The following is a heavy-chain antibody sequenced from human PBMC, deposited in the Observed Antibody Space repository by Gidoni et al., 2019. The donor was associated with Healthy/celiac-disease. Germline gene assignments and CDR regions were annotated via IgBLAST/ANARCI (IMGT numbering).Heavy chain of an antibody. J-gene: IGHJ4*02. CDR1: GFTFSSYC. Sequence: QVPLVESGGSVVQPGMSLRLSCAGSGFTFSSYCMHWVRQAPGKGLEWVAVIWYDGSNKYHADSVNGRFTISRDNSKNTLFLQMNSLRAEDTAVYYCAREGGSGSYYNVFDYWGQGTLVIVSS. CDR3: AREGGSGSYYNVFDY. D-gene: IGHD3-10*01. CDR2: IWYDGSNK. V-gene: IGHV3-33*01.